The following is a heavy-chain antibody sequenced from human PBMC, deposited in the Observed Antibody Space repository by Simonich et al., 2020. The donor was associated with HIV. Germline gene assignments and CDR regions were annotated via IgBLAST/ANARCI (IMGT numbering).Heavy chain of an antibody. CDR1: GGSFSGYY. Sequence: QVQLQQWGAGLLKPSATLSLTCAVYGGSFSGYYWSWIRQSPGKGLEWIGEISHRGSTNYSPSLKSRVTISVDTSKNQFSLKLNSVTAADTTVYYCARRTTAYFSFWGGFYFDYWGQGTLVTVSS. D-gene: IGHD3-3*01. CDR2: ISHRGST. J-gene: IGHJ4*02. CDR3: ARRTTAYFSFWGGFYFDY. V-gene: IGHV4-34*01.